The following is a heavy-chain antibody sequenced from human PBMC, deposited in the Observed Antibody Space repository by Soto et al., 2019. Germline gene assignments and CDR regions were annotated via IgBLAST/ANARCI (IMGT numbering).Heavy chain of an antibody. D-gene: IGHD2-2*01. CDR1: GYTFTGYY. CDR2: INANSGGT. V-gene: IGHV1-2*02. CDR3: ARIHCSSTSCYLVGTNDAFDI. Sequence: GASVKVSCKASGYTFTGYYMHWVRQAPGQGLEWMGWINANSGGTNYAQKFQGRVTMTRDTSTSTAYMELRSLRSDDTAVYYCARIHCSSTSCYLVGTNDAFDIWGQGTMVTVSS. J-gene: IGHJ3*02.